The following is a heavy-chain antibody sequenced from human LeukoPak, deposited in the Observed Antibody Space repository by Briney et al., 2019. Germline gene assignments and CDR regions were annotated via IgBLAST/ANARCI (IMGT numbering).Heavy chain of an antibody. CDR2: IRSKANSYAT. Sequence: GGSLRLSCAASGFTFSGSAMHWVRQASGKGLEWVGRIRSKANSYATAYAASVKGRFTISRDDSKNTAYLQMNSLRAEDTAVYYCARDNPLRTTGTTEFDYWGQGTLVTVSS. D-gene: IGHD1-1*01. V-gene: IGHV3-73*01. CDR1: GFTFSGSA. J-gene: IGHJ4*02. CDR3: ARDNPLRTTGTTEFDY.